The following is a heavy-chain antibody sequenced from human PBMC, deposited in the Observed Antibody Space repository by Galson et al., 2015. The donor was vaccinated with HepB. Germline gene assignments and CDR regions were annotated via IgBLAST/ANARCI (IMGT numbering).Heavy chain of an antibody. D-gene: IGHD6-19*01. CDR3: ARESIAVAGTLPWDYNYGMDV. V-gene: IGHV3-30-3*01. CDR1: GFTFSYYA. J-gene: IGHJ6*02. Sequence: SLRLSCAASGFTFSYYAMHWVRQVSGKGLEWVAVISNDGSNKYYADSVKGRFTISRDKSKNTLYLQMNSLRAEDTAVYYCARESIAVAGTLPWDYNYGMDVWGQGTTVTVSS. CDR2: ISNDGSNK.